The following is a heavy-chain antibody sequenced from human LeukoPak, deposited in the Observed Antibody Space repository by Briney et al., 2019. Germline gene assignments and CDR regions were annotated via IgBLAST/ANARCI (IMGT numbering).Heavy chain of an antibody. V-gene: IGHV4-59*08. D-gene: IGHD3-3*01. CDR1: GGSISSYY. CDR2: IYYSGST. Sequence: TSETLSLTCTVSGGSISSYYWSWIRQPPGKGLEWIGYIYYSGSTNYNPSLKSRVTISVDTSKNQFSLKLSSVTAADTAVYYCARSYDFWSGPGMVDYWGQGTLVTVSS. J-gene: IGHJ4*02. CDR3: ARSYDFWSGPGMVDY.